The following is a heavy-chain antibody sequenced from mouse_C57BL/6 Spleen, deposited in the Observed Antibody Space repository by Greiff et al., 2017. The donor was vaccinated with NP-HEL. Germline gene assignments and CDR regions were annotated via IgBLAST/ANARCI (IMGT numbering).Heavy chain of an antibody. CDR2: ISSGGSYT. CDR3: ARQNYGAGWYFDV. Sequence: DVQLVESGGDLVKPGGSLKLSCAASGFTFSSYGMSWVRQTPDKRLEWVATISSGGSYTYYPDSVKGRFTISRDNAKNTLYLQMSSLKSEDTAMYYCARQNYGAGWYFDVWGTGTTVTVSS. CDR1: GFTFSSYG. D-gene: IGHD1-2*01. V-gene: IGHV5-6*01. J-gene: IGHJ1*03.